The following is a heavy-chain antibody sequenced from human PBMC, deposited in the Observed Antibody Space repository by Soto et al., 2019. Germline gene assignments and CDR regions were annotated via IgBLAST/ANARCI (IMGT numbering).Heavy chain of an antibody. D-gene: IGHD3-22*01. Sequence: GGSLRLSCAASGFTFSSYAMSWVRQAPGKGLEWVSAISGSGGSTYYADSVKGRFTISRDNSKNTLYLQMNSLRAEDTAVYYCAKYYYDSGGYYEASGFDYWGQGTLVTV. V-gene: IGHV3-23*01. J-gene: IGHJ4*02. CDR2: ISGSGGST. CDR1: GFTFSSYA. CDR3: AKYYYDSGGYYEASGFDY.